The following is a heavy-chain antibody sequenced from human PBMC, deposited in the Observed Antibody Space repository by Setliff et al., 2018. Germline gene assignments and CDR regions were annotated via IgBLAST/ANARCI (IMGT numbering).Heavy chain of an antibody. CDR3: ARHAIAMSTIISYFDC. J-gene: IGHJ4*02. Sequence: SETLSLTCSVSGDSISNTNYYWGWIRQPPGKGLEWIGNIYHSGTTYYNPSLKSRLTLSVDTSKNQFSLELNSVTAADTAVYYCARHAIAMSTIISYFDCWGQGTLVTVSS. V-gene: IGHV4-39*01. CDR1: GDSISNTNYY. D-gene: IGHD3-10*01. CDR2: IYHSGTT.